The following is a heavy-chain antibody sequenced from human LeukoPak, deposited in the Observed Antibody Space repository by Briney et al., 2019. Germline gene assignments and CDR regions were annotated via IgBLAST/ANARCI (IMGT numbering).Heavy chain of an antibody. V-gene: IGHV1-8*01. J-gene: IGHJ6*03. CDR1: GYTFTSYD. CDR2: MNPNSGNT. D-gene: IGHD5-18*01. Sequence: ASVKVSCKASGYTFTSYDINWVRQATGQGLEWMGWMNPNSGNTGYAQKFQGRITMTRNTSISTAYMELSSLRSEDTAVYYCARGFKDSYGQYYYYYYYMDVWGKGTTVTVSS. CDR3: ARGFKDSYGQYYYYYYYMDV.